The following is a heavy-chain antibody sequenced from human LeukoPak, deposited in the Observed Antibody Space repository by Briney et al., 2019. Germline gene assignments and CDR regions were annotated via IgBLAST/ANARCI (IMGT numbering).Heavy chain of an antibody. Sequence: GGSLRLSCAASGFTFSSYGMHWVRQAPGKGLEWVAVIWYDGSNKYYADSVKGPFPISRDNSKNTLYLQVNILRAEYTAVYYCARDPRYCNCTSCTPGDWFDPWGQGTLVTVSS. CDR3: ARDPRYCNCTSCTPGDWFDP. J-gene: IGHJ5*02. CDR1: GFTFSSYG. V-gene: IGHV3-33*01. D-gene: IGHD2-2*01. CDR2: IWYDGSNK.